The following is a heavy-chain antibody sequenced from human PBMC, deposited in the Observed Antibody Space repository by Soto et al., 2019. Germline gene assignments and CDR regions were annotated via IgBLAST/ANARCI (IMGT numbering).Heavy chain of an antibody. V-gene: IGHV3-48*03. CDR2: ISSSGSTI. J-gene: IGHJ3*02. D-gene: IGHD3-3*01. CDR1: GFTFSSYE. Sequence: GGSLRLSCAASGFTFSSYEMNWVRQAPGKGLEWVSYISSSGSTIYYADSVKGRFTISRDNAKNSLYLQMNSLRAEDTAVYYCARGPRRLKTDAFDIWGQGTMVTVSS. CDR3: ARGPRRLKTDAFDI.